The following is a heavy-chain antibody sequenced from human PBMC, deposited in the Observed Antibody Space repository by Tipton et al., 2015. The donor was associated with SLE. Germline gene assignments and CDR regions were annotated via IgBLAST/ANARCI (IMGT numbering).Heavy chain of an antibody. CDR2: IYSTGTS. D-gene: IGHD6-13*01. CDR1: GGSISNYY. Sequence: TLSLTCTVSGGSISNYYWSWIRQPAGKGLEWIGRIYSTGTSNYNPSLKSRVTMSVDMSKNQFSLKLSSVTAADTAVYYYVRDKHSSSDYWGQGALVTVSS. CDR3: VRDKHSSSDY. V-gene: IGHV4-4*07. J-gene: IGHJ4*02.